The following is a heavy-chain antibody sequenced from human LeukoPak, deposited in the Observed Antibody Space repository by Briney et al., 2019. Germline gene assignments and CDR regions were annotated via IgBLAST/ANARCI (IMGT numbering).Heavy chain of an antibody. CDR3: ARRDNSRAFDY. V-gene: IGHV5-51*01. D-gene: IGHD5-24*01. CDR2: IYPGDSDT. CDR1: GYSFNTYW. J-gene: IGHJ4*02. Sequence: GESLKISCKGSGYSFNTYWIGWVRQMPGKGLEWMGIIYPGDSDTRYNPSFQGQVTISVDKSISTAYLQWSSLKASDTAIYYCARRDNSRAFDYWGQGTLVTVSS.